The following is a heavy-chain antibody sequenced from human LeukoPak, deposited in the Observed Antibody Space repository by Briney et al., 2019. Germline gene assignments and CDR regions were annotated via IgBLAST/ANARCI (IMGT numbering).Heavy chain of an antibody. V-gene: IGHV3-23*01. CDR2: ISGSGGST. CDR1: GFTFSSYA. D-gene: IGHD3-10*01. J-gene: IGHJ4*02. Sequence: SGGSLRLSCAASGFTFSSYAMSWVRQAPGKGLEWVSAISGSGGSTYYADSVKGRFTISRDNSKNTLYLQMNSLRAEDTAVYYCAKDGGFGESAEYYFDYWGQGTLVTVSS. CDR3: AKDGGFGESAEYYFDY.